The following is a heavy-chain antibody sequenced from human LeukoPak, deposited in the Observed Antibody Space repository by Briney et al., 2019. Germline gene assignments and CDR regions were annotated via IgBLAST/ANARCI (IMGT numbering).Heavy chain of an antibody. CDR3: AKDSTVDYYFDY. D-gene: IGHD4-23*01. J-gene: IGHJ4*02. V-gene: IGHV3-30*02. CDR1: GFSFSTSG. Sequence: PGGSLRLSCVASGFSFSTSGMHWVRQSPGKGLDWVAFIRNDGNKKNYADSVKGRFTISRDNSKNTLYLQMNSLRAEDTAVYYCAKDSTVDYYFDYWGQGTLVTVSS. CDR2: IRNDGNKK.